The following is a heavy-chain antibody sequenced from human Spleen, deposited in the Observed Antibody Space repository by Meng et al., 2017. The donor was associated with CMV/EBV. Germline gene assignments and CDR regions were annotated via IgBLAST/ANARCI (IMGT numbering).Heavy chain of an antibody. Sequence: GSISSAGYYWNLIRQHPGKGLEWIGSIYYSGSTYYNPSLKSRLSISVDASKNQFSLHLSSVTAADTAVYYCARGGAVVPAADNWFDPWGQGSLVTVSS. D-gene: IGHD2-2*01. CDR3: ARGGAVVPAADNWFDP. V-gene: IGHV4-31*02. CDR1: GSISSAGYY. J-gene: IGHJ5*02. CDR2: IYYSGST.